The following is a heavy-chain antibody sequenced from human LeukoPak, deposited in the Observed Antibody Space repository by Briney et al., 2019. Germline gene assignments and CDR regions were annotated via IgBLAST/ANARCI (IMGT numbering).Heavy chain of an antibody. CDR3: ARPWSSSGWVDY. V-gene: IGHV5-51*01. D-gene: IGHD6-19*01. J-gene: IGHJ4*02. CDR2: IYPGDSDT. CDR1: GYSFTSYW. Sequence: GESLKISCKGSGYSFTSYWIGCVRQMPGKGLEWIGIIYPGDSDTRYSPSFKGQVTISADKSISTAYLQWSSLKASDTAMYYCARPWSSSGWVDYWGQGTLVTVSS.